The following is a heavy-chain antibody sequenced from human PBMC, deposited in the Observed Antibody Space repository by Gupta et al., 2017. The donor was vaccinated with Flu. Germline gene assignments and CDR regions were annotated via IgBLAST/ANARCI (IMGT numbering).Heavy chain of an antibody. J-gene: IGHJ4*02. Sequence: FTFSSYTMTWVRQAPGKGLEYVSSISESDGSTYYADSVRGRFTISRDNSKNTLYLQMNSLRAEDTALYYCVKDRLRGANYWGQGTLVTVSS. CDR2: ISESDGST. D-gene: IGHD2-8*01. CDR1: FTFSSYT. V-gene: IGHV3-23*01. CDR3: VKDRLRGANY.